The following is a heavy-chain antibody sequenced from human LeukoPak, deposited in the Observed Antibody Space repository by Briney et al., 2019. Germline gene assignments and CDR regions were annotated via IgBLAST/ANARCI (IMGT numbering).Heavy chain of an antibody. CDR3: AREAMVWGVTSYFDY. CDR2: IWYDGSNK. D-gene: IGHD3-10*01. J-gene: IGHJ4*02. V-gene: IGHV3-33*01. CDR1: GFTFSSYG. Sequence: PGGSLRLSCAASGFTFSSYGMHWVRQAPGKGLEWVAVIWYDGSNKYYADSVKGRFTISRDNSKNTLYLQMNSLRAEDTAVYYCAREAMVWGVTSYFDYWGQGALVTVSS.